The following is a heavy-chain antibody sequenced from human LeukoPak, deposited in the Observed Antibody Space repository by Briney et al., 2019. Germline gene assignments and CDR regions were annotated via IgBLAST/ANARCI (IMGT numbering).Heavy chain of an antibody. Sequence: GASVKVSCKASGGTFSSYDISWVRQAPGQGLEWIGGIIPIFGTANYAQKFQGRVTITTDESTSTAYMELSSLRSEDTAVYYCAREVGWGLFDYWGQGTLVTVSS. CDR3: AREVGWGLFDY. CDR2: IIPIFGTA. J-gene: IGHJ4*02. CDR1: GGTFSSYD. V-gene: IGHV1-69*05. D-gene: IGHD6-19*01.